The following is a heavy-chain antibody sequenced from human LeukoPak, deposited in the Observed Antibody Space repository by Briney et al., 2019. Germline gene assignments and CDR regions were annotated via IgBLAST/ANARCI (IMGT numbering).Heavy chain of an antibody. CDR2: VHYSGSN. J-gene: IGHJ4*02. V-gene: IGHV4-59*08. CDR3: ATGRSIRYFDY. CDR1: GVSIFSSY. Sequence: SETLSLTCTVSGVSIFSSYWNWVRQPPGKGLEWIGYVHYSGSNNYNPSLKSRVTISVDTSKSQFSLKLSSATAADTAVYYCATGRSIRYFDYWGQGTLLTVSS. D-gene: IGHD3-9*01.